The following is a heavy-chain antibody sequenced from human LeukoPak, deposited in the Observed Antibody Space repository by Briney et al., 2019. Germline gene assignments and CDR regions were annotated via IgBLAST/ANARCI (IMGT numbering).Heavy chain of an antibody. D-gene: IGHD3-16*01. CDR2: TTFSGDST. V-gene: IGHV3-21*01. J-gene: IGHJ4*02. CDR3: ARDPDHGAVDY. CDR1: GFNFNSYA. Sequence: AGTLRLSCAASGFNFNSYAMNWVRKAPGKGLEWVSSTTFSGDSTYYGDSVKGRFTISRDNAKNSLYLQMNSLRAEDTAVYYCARDPDHGAVDYWGQGTLVTVSS.